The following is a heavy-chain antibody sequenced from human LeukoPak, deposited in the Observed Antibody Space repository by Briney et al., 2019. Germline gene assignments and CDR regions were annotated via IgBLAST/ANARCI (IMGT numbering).Heavy chain of an antibody. V-gene: IGHV3-23*01. J-gene: IGHJ4*02. D-gene: IGHD5-18*01. Sequence: GGSLRLSCAASGFALTSYTMSWVRQAPGKGLEWVSSLRGPEGSPFYADSVKGRFTISRDNAKNTLYLQMNSLGAEDTAVYYCARGGGFSYEAVSSWGQGTLVTVSS. CDR3: ARGGGFSYEAVSS. CDR1: GFALTSYT. CDR2: LRGPEGSP.